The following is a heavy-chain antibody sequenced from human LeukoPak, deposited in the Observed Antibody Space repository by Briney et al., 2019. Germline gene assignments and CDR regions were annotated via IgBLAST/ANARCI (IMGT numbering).Heavy chain of an antibody. J-gene: IGHJ4*02. CDR2: VSGSGANT. D-gene: IGHD2-2*01. CDR3: SKGFSSTSWQGGHY. Sequence: GGSLRLSCAVSGFTFRNYVMSWVRQAPGKGPEWVSGVSGSGANTHYADSVKGRFTISRDNSKNTVSLQMDSLRAEDTAVYYCSKGFSSTSWQGGHYWGQGALVTVSS. V-gene: IGHV3-23*01. CDR1: GFTFRNYV.